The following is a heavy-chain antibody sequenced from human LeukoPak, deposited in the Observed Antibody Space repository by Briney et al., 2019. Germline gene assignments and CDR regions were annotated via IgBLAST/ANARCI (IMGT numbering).Heavy chain of an antibody. Sequence: KPGGSLRLSCAASGCTFSDYYMSWIRQAPGKGLEWVSYYSSSVGLMDYADSVKGRFTISRDNAKNSLYLQMNSLRDEDTAVYFCARKRLDCSGGSCYGDLDYWGQGTLVTVSS. V-gene: IGHV3-11*04. D-gene: IGHD2-15*01. J-gene: IGHJ4*02. CDR1: GCTFSDYY. CDR3: ARKRLDCSGGSCYGDLDY. CDR2: YSSSVGLM.